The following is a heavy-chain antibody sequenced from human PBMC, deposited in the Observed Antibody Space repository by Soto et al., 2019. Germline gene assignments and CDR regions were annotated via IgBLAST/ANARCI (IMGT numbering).Heavy chain of an antibody. CDR2: IYYSGRT. CDR3: ARGTPPTRYFDWPSGN. CDR1: GGSISSGDYY. J-gene: IGHJ4*02. V-gene: IGHV4-31*03. Sequence: QVQLQESDPGLVKPSQTLSLTCTVSGGSISSGDYYWSWIRQHPGQGLEWIGYIYYSGRTYYNPFSKSRITMSVDTSKNQFALKLSSVTAADTAVYYCARGTPPTRYFDWPSGNWGRLTLVTVSS. D-gene: IGHD3-9*01.